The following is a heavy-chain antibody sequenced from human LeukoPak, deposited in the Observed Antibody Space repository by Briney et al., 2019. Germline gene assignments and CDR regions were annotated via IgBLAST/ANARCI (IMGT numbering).Heavy chain of an antibody. CDR1: GGSISSSNW. D-gene: IGHD4-11*01. CDR2: IYLSGST. CDR3: ARYRDLSNSGNHFDY. J-gene: IGHJ4*02. Sequence: SETLSLTCAVSGGSISSSNWWSWVRQPPGKGLEWIGEIYLSGSTNYNPSLKSRVTISLDKSKNHFSLKLSSVTAADTAVYYCARYRDLSNSGNHFDYWGQGTLVTVSS. V-gene: IGHV4-4*02.